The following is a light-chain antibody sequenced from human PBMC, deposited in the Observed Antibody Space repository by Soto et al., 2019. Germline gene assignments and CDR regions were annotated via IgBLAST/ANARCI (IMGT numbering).Light chain of an antibody. J-gene: IGLJ2*01. V-gene: IGLV1-40*01. CDR2: GST. CDR1: NSNIGAGFD. Sequence: QSVLTQPPSVSGAPGQRVTISCTGSNSNIGAGFDVHWYQQLPGTAPKLLIDGSTNRPSGVPDRFSGSKSGTSASLAISGLQAEDEADYYCQSYDSRLSGPVIFGGGTKVTVL. CDR3: QSYDSRLSGPVI.